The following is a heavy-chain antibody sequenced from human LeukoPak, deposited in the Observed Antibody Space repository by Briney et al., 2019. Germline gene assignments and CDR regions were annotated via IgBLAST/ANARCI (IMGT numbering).Heavy chain of an antibody. J-gene: IGHJ1*01. CDR3: ARRRYYDSTGYLE. D-gene: IGHD3-22*01. CDR1: GGFISSSSYY. V-gene: IGHV4-39*01. CDR2: IYYSGST. Sequence: SETLSLTCTISGGFISSSSYYWGWLRQPPGKGLEWIGYIYYSGSTYYNPALKSRVSMSIDTSKNQFSLELRSVAAADTALYYCARRRYYDSTGYLEWGQGTLVTVTS.